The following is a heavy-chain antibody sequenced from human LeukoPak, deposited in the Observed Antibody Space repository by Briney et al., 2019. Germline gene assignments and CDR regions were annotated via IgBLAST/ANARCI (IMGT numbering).Heavy chain of an antibody. V-gene: IGHV3-30*04. D-gene: IGHD6-19*01. CDR2: ISYDGSNK. J-gene: IGHJ4*02. Sequence: GGSLRLSWAASGFTFSSYAMHWVRQAPGKGLEWVAVISYDGSNKYYADSVKGRFTISRDNYKNTLYLQMNSLRAEDTAVYYCARAGSSGWYGDYWGQGTLVTVSS. CDR3: ARAGSSGWYGDY. CDR1: GFTFSSYA.